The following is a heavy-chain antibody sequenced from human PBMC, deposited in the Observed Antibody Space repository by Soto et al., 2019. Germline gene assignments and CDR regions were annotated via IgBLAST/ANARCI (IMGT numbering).Heavy chain of an antibody. CDR1: GYKFTNYW. J-gene: IGHJ3*02. CDR2: IDPSNSYP. Sequence: GESLQISCKASGYKFTNYWINWVRQIPGKGLEWMGRIDPSNSYPNYSPSFQGLVTISADKSTSTAYLQWSRLKASDSAMYYCARPKARDVLDIWGQGTMVTV. CDR3: ARPKARDVLDI. V-gene: IGHV5-10-1*01.